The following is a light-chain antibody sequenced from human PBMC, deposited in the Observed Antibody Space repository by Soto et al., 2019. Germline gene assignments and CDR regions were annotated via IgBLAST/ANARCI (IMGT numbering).Light chain of an antibody. V-gene: IGLV1-47*01. CDR3: AAWDNSLRWV. CDR2: RTD. CDR1: SSNVGSNF. Sequence: QPVLTQPPSVSGTPGQRVTISCSGSSSNVGSNFVYWYQQFPGTAPKLLIYRTDQRPSGVPDRFSASKPGTSASLAISGLRSDDEADYYCAAWDNSLRWVFGGGTSSPS. J-gene: IGLJ3*02.